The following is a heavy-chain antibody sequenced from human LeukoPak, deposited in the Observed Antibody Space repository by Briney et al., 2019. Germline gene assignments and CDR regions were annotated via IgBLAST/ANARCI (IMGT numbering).Heavy chain of an antibody. V-gene: IGHV3-23*01. D-gene: IGHD6-13*01. CDR1: GFTFSSYA. J-gene: IGHJ4*02. Sequence: PGGSLRLSCAASGFTFSSYALSWVRQAPRKGLEWVSAISGSGGSAATTYYADSVKGRFTISKENSKSTLYLQMSSLRAEDTVVYYWAKEGYGSSWNADFDYWGQGSLVTVSS. CDR2: ISGSGGSAATT. CDR3: AKEGYGSSWNADFDY.